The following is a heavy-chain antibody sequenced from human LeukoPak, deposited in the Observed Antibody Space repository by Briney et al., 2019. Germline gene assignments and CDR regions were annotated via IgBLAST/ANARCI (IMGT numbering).Heavy chain of an antibody. Sequence: PSETLSLTCTVSGGSISSYYWSWLRQPPGKGLEWIGYIYTSRNTNYNPSLKSRVTISVDTSKKQFSLKLSSVTAADTAVYYCARVGSGGYYYGSGSYLDVWGQGTTVTVSS. D-gene: IGHD3-10*01. CDR3: ARVGSGGYYYGSGSYLDV. V-gene: IGHV4-4*09. CDR1: GGSISSYY. CDR2: IYTSRNT. J-gene: IGHJ6*02.